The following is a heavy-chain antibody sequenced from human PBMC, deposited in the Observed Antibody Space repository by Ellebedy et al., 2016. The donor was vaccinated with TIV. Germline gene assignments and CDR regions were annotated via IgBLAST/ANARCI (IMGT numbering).Heavy chain of an antibody. J-gene: IGHJ5*02. V-gene: IGHV3-15*01. CDR1: GFTFSHAW. D-gene: IGHD4-23*01. CDR2: IKSKTDGGTT. Sequence: PGGSLRLSCAASGFTFSHAWMSWVRQAPGKGLEWVGRIKSKTDGGTTDYSAPVKGRFTISRDESKNTLYLQMNSLRSEDTDMYYRARDRANDYGDKSPKWQWAFDGFDPWGQGTLVTVSS. CDR3: ARDRANDYGDKSPKWQWAFDGFDP.